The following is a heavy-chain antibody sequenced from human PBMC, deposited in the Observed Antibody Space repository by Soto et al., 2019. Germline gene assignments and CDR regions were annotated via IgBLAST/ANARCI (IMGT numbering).Heavy chain of an antibody. CDR3: ARGMVVTAPFDY. J-gene: IGHJ4*02. V-gene: IGHV1-69*02. CDR2: IIPILGIA. Sequence: QVQLVQSGAEVKKPGSSVKVSCKASGGTFSSYTISWVRQAPGQGLEWMGRIIPILGIANYAQKFQGRVTITADKSTSTAYMELSSLRSEDTAVYYCARGMVVTAPFDYWGQGTLVTVSS. CDR1: GGTFSSYT. D-gene: IGHD2-21*02.